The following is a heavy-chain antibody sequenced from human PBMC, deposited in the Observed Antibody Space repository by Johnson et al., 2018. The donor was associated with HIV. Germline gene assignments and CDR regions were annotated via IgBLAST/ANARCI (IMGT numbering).Heavy chain of an antibody. CDR2: IYSGGST. CDR1: GFTVSSNY. D-gene: IGHD1-26*01. V-gene: IGHV3-66*01. CDR3: ARDLSEGELGHAFDI. J-gene: IGHJ3*02. Sequence: VQLVESGGGLVQPGGSLRLSCAASGFTVSSNYMSWVRQAPGKGLEWVSVIYSGGSTYYADSVKGRFTISRDNSKNTLYLQTNSLRAEDTAVYYCARDLSEGELGHAFDIWGQGTMVTVSS.